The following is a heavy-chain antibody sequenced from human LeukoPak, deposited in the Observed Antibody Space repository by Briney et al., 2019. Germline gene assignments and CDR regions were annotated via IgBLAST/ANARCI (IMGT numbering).Heavy chain of an antibody. CDR3: VRLFGGVTTFDY. J-gene: IGHJ4*02. D-gene: IGHD4-17*01. V-gene: IGHV3-7*01. CDR1: GFSFSAFW. CDR2: INPDGSQQ. Sequence: GGSLRLSCAPSGFSFSAFWMSWVRQGPGKGLEWVATINPDGSQQYSVDSVRGRFTLSRDNAKNSLYLQMNSLSADDTAAYYCVRLFGGVTTFDYWGQGTLVTVSS.